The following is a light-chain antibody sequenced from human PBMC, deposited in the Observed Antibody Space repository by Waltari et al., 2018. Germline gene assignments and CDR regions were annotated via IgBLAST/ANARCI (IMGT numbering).Light chain of an antibody. Sequence: QSALTQPASVSGSPGQSITIPCTGTTSDIGNYVSWYHKDPGRAPELQLNGVSNRPSGLSTRFSRTKAGNTASLSVSGLQPEDEADYYCRISSRSPNSSLFVGGGTKVTVL. CDR3: RISSRSPNSSLF. J-gene: IGLJ2*01. CDR2: GVS. V-gene: IGLV2-14*03. CDR1: TSDIGNY.